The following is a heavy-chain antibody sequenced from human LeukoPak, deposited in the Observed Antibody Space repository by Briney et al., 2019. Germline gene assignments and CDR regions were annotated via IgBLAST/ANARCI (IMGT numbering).Heavy chain of an antibody. J-gene: IGHJ4*02. D-gene: IGHD3-10*01. CDR3: ARDNYGFEC. CDR1: GFTFSNYG. Sequence: GGSLRLSCAASGFTFSNYGIHWVRQAPGKGLEWVTVIWFDGSAKYSADSVEGRFTISRDNSENKVYLQMNGLRVEDTAVYYCARDNYGFECWGQGTLVTVSS. V-gene: IGHV3-33*01. CDR2: IWFDGSAK.